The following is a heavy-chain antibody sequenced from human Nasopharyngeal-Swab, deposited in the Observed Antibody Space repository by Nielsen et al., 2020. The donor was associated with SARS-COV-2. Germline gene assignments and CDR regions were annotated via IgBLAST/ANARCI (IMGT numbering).Heavy chain of an antibody. Sequence: GESLKISCKASGYTFTGYYMHWVRQAPGQGLEWMGRINPNSGGTNYAQKFQGRVTMTRDTSISTAYMELSRLRSDDTAVYYCARDRRVVAATRGGLDWFDPWGQGTLVTVSS. CDR2: INPNSGGT. J-gene: IGHJ5*02. V-gene: IGHV1-2*06. CDR1: GYTFTGYY. D-gene: IGHD2-15*01. CDR3: ARDRRVVAATRGGLDWFDP.